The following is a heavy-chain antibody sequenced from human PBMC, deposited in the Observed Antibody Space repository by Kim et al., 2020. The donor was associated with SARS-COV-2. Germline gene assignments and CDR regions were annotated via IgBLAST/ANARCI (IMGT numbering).Heavy chain of an antibody. CDR1: GGSISSYY. CDR2: IYYSGST. D-gene: IGHD3-16*02. J-gene: IGHJ5*02. Sequence: SETLSLTCTVSGGSISSYYWSWIRQPPGKGLEWIGYIYYSGSTNYNPSLKSRVTISVDTSKNQFSLKLSSVTAADTAVYYCARDTTYYDYVWGSYRQGWFDPWGQGTLVTVSS. V-gene: IGHV4-59*01. CDR3: ARDTTYYDYVWGSYRQGWFDP.